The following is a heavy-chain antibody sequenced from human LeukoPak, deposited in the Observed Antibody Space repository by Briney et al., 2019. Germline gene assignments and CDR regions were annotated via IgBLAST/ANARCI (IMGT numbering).Heavy chain of an antibody. CDR1: GGTFSSYA. D-gene: IGHD3-10*01. CDR2: IIPIFGTA. CDR3: ASDRTMVRGVIY. Sequence: SVKVSCKASGGTFSSYAISWVRQAPGQGLEWMGRIIPIFGTANFAQKFQGRVTITTDESTSTAYMELSSLRSEDPAVYYCASDRTMVRGVIYWGQGTLVTVSS. J-gene: IGHJ4*02. V-gene: IGHV1-69*05.